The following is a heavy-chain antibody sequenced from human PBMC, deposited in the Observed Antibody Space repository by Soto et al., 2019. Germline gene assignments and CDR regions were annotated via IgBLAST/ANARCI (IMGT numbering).Heavy chain of an antibody. CDR2: IIPIFGTA. Sequence: SVKVSCKASGGTFSSYAISWVRQAPGQGLEWMGGIIPIFGTANYAQKFQGRVTITADESTSTAYMELSSLRSEDTAVYYCARGPVTYYEYVWGSYRCPFDYWGQGTLVTVSS. CDR1: GGTFSSYA. V-gene: IGHV1-69*13. D-gene: IGHD3-16*02. J-gene: IGHJ4*02. CDR3: ARGPVTYYEYVWGSYRCPFDY.